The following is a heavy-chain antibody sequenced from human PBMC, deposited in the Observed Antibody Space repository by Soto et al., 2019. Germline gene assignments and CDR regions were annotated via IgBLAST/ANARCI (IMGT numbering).Heavy chain of an antibody. CDR2: ISYDGSNK. D-gene: IGHD6-6*01. CDR1: GFTFSSYA. V-gene: IGHV3-30-3*01. CDR3: ARGAPEYSSSCPFDY. J-gene: IGHJ4*02. Sequence: GGSLRLSCAASGFTFSSYAMHWVRQAPGKGLEWVAVISYDGSNKYYADSVKGRFTISRDNSKNTLYLQMNSLRAEDTAVYYCARGAPEYSSSCPFDYWGQGTLVTVSS.